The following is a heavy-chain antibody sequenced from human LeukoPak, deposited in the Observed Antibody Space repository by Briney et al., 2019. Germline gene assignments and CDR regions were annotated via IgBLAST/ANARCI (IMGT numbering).Heavy chain of an antibody. CDR3: ARTLPFYGSGSQPFDY. J-gene: IGHJ4*02. Sequence: SGPALVKXTQTLTLTCTFSGFSLSTSGMRVSWIRQPPGKALEWLARIDWDDDKFYSTSLKTRLTISKDTSKNQVVLTMTNMDPVDTATYYCARTLPFYGSGSQPFDYWGQGTLVTVSS. CDR1: GFSLSTSGMR. V-gene: IGHV2-70*04. D-gene: IGHD3-10*01. CDR2: IDWDDDK.